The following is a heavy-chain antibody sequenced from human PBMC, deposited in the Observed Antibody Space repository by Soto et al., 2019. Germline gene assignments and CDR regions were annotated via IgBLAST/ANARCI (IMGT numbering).Heavy chain of an antibody. CDR3: ASAKKGIAAAENWFDP. CDR1: GGSISSGGYY. Sequence: QVQLQESGPGLVKPSQTLSLTCTVSGGSISSGGYYWSWIHQHPGKGLEWIGYIYYSGSTYYNPSHKSRVTISGDTTKNHFSLKLSSVTAADTAVYYCASAKKGIAAAENWFDPWGQGTLVTVSS. D-gene: IGHD6-13*01. V-gene: IGHV4-31*03. CDR2: IYYSGST. J-gene: IGHJ5*02.